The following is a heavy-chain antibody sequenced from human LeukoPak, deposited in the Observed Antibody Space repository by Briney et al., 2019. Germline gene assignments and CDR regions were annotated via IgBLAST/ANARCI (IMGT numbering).Heavy chain of an antibody. J-gene: IGHJ3*02. D-gene: IGHD3-22*01. CDR3: ARDGPYYYDSSGYYDAFDI. V-gene: IGHV4-34*01. CDR2: INHSGST. Sequence: PSETLSLTCVVYGGSFSGYYWSWIRQPPGKGLEWIGEINHSGSTNYNPSLKSRVTMSLDTSKNQFSLKLSSVTAADTAVYYCARDGPYYYDSSGYYDAFDIWGQGTMVTVSS. CDR1: GGSFSGYY.